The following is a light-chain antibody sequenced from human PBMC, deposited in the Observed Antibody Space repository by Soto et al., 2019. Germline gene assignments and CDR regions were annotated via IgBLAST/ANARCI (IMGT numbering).Light chain of an antibody. CDR1: SSDVGGYDF. J-gene: IGLJ7*01. Sequence: QSALTQPRSVSGSPGQSVTLSCTGTSSDVGGYDFVSWYQQHPGKPPKLMIYDVTKRPSGVPDRFSGSKSGNSASLTISGLQAEDEADYYCSSYAGSYIVGVFGGGTQLTVL. CDR2: DVT. V-gene: IGLV2-11*01. CDR3: SSYAGSYIVGV.